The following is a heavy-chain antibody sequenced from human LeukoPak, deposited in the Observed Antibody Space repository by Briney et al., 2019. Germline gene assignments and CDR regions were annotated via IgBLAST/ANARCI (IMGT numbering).Heavy chain of an antibody. V-gene: IGHV3-48*04. CDR3: AKEPTYIWGSYRYTDYFDY. CDR2: ISSSSSTI. CDR1: GFTFSSYS. Sequence: GGSLRLSCAASGFTFSSYSMNWVRQAPGKGLEWVSYISSSSSTIYYADSVKGRFTISRDNAKNSLYLQMNSLRAEDTAVHYCAKEPTYIWGSYRYTDYFDYWGQGTLVTVSS. J-gene: IGHJ4*02. D-gene: IGHD3-16*02.